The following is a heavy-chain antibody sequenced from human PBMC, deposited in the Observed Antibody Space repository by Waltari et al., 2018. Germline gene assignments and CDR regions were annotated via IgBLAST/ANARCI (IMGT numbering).Heavy chain of an antibody. CDR2: INHSGST. J-gene: IGHJ4*02. D-gene: IGHD6-19*01. CDR3: ARREGYRIAVAGTVDY. CDR1: GGSFSGYY. Sequence: QVQLQQWGAGLLKPSETLSLTCAVYGGSFSGYYWSWIRQPQGKGLEWIGEINHSGSTNYNPSLKSRVTLSVDTSKNQFSLKLSSVTAADTAVYYCARREGYRIAVAGTVDYWGQGTLVTVSS. V-gene: IGHV4-34*01.